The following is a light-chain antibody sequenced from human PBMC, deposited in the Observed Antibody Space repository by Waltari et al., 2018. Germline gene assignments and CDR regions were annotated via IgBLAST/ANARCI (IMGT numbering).Light chain of an antibody. CDR2: AAT. J-gene: IGKJ1*01. V-gene: IGKV1-39*01. CDR3: QQSYSTPRT. Sequence: DIQMTQSPSSLSASVGDRVTITCRASQSIRSYLNWYPKKPGKAPKLLIYAATSLKSVVPSRFSGSGSGTDFTLTISSLQPEDFATYYCQQSYSTPRTFGQGTKVEIK. CDR1: QSIRSY.